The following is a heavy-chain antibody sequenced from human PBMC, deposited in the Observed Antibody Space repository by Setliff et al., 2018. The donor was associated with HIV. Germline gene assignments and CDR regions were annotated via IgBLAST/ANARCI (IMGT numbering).Heavy chain of an antibody. V-gene: IGHV4-4*07. D-gene: IGHD3-9*01. Sequence: SETLSLTCSVSGGSISDYYWSWVRQPAGKGLEWIGRIYTGGSTKFNPSLGGRVTMSVDTSKSQVSLTLSSVTAADTAVYYCARVRTGQGASDAFDIWGQGTKVTVS. J-gene: IGHJ3*02. CDR2: IYTGGST. CDR1: GGSISDYY. CDR3: ARVRTGQGASDAFDI.